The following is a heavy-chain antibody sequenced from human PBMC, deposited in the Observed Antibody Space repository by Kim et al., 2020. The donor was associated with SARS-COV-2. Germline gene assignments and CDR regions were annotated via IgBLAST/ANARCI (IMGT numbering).Heavy chain of an antibody. CDR2: ISGSGVST. J-gene: IGHJ4*02. V-gene: IGHV3-23*01. Sequence: GGSLRLSCAASGFTFSSYAMSWVRQAPGKGLEWVSAISGSGVSTYYADSVKGRFTISRDNSKNTLYLQMNSLRAEDTAVYYCAKDSRGSWAEGGPDYWGQGTLVTVSS. D-gene: IGHD1-26*01. CDR1: GFTFSSYA. CDR3: AKDSRGSWAEGGPDY.